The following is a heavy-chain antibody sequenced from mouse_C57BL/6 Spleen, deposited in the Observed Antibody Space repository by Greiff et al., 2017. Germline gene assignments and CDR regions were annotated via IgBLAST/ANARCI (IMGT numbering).Heavy chain of an antibody. J-gene: IGHJ4*01. Sequence: EVQLQESGPGLVKPSQSLSLTCSVTGYSITSGYYWNWIRQFPGNKLEWMGYISYDGSNNYNPSLKNRISITRDTSKNQFFLKLNSVTTEDTATYYCARHYYGSSLYYAMDYWGQGTSVTVSS. CDR3: ARHYYGSSLYYAMDY. CDR2: ISYDGSN. D-gene: IGHD1-1*01. V-gene: IGHV3-6*01. CDR1: GYSITSGYY.